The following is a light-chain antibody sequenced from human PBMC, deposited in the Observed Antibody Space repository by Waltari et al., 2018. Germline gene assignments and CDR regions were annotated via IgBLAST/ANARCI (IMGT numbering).Light chain of an antibody. CDR1: SSDVGGYNH. Sequence: QSALTQPASVSGSPGQSIPISCTGTSSDVGGYNHVSWYQQHPGKAPKLIIYDVSNRPSGVSNRFSGSKSGNTASLTISGLQAEDEADYYCSSYTSSSTAVFGGGTKLTVL. CDR2: DVS. CDR3: SSYTSSSTAV. V-gene: IGLV2-14*03. J-gene: IGLJ2*01.